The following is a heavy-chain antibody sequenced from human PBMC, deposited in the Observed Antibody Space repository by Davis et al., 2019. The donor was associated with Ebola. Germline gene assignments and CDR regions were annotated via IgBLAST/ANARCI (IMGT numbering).Heavy chain of an antibody. Sequence: GESLMIPCKGLGYTFTRYWVAGVRQPPGKGLECMGLMYPGDSYTRDHPSFQGQVTMSVDKSITTANLQWGSLTASDTAMYYCARSGPSGSLEFWGQGTLVTVSS. CDR3: ARSGPSGSLEF. J-gene: IGHJ4*02. CDR1: GYTFTRYW. D-gene: IGHD1-26*01. V-gene: IGHV5-51*01. CDR2: MYPGDSYT.